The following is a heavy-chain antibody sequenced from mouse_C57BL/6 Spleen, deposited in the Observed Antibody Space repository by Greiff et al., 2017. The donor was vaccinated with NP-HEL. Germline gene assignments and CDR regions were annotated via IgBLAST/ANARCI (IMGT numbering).Heavy chain of an antibody. CDR2: ISSGSSTI. CDR3: ARRVTTVVASYYAMDY. CDR1: GFTFSDYG. Sequence: EVQLVESGGGLVKPGGSLKLSCAASGFTFSDYGMHWVRQAPEKGLEWVAYISSGSSTIYYADTVKGRFTISRDNAKNTLFLQMTSLRSEDTAMYYCARRVTTVVASYYAMDYWGQGTSVTVSS. V-gene: IGHV5-17*01. J-gene: IGHJ4*01. D-gene: IGHD1-1*01.